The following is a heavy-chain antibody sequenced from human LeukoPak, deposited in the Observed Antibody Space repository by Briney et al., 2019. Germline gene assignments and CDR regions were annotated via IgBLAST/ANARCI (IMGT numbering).Heavy chain of an antibody. CDR1: GFTFSSYS. V-gene: IGHV3-21*01. Sequence: KAGGSLRLSCAASGFTFSSYSMNWVRQAPGKGLEWVSSISSSSSYIYYADSVKGRFTISRDNAKNSLYLQMNSLRAEDTAVYYCARETQCTNGVCYRLNYYYYYMDVWGKGTTVTVS. D-gene: IGHD2-8*01. CDR2: ISSSSSYI. CDR3: ARETQCTNGVCYRLNYYYYYMDV. J-gene: IGHJ6*03.